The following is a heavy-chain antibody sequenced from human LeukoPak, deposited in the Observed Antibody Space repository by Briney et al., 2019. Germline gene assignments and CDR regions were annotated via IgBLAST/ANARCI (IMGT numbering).Heavy chain of an antibody. D-gene: IGHD3-22*01. CDR3: AKPLREYYYDSSGYYYVGGIVY. J-gene: IGHJ4*02. Sequence: GGSLRLSCAASGFTFSSYGMHWVRQAPGKGLEWVAVISYDGSNKYYADSVKGRFTISRDNSKNTLYLQMNSLRAEDTAVYYCAKPLREYYYDSSGYYYVGGIVYWGQGTLVTVSS. CDR1: GFTFSSYG. CDR2: ISYDGSNK. V-gene: IGHV3-30*18.